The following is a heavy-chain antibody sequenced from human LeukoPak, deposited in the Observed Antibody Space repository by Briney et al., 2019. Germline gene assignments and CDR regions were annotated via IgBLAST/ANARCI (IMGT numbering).Heavy chain of an antibody. Sequence: PGGSLRLSCAASGFTFSDYSMNWVRQAPGKGLEDLSYINSDGKTTWYADSVKGRFTISRDNAKNSLYLQMNSLRAEDTAVYYCARARSTSDYFDYWGQGTLVTVSS. J-gene: IGHJ4*02. D-gene: IGHD1/OR15-1a*01. CDR2: INSDGKTT. V-gene: IGHV3-48*01. CDR1: GFTFSDYS. CDR3: ARARSTSDYFDY.